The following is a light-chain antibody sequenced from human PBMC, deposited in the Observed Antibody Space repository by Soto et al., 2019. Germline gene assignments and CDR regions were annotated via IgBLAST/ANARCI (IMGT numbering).Light chain of an antibody. CDR1: SSDVGAYDL. J-gene: IGLJ1*01. CDR2: DVT. V-gene: IGLV2-14*03. CDR3: SSYTSSVLYV. Sequence: QSALAQPASVSGSPGQSITISCTGTSSDVGAYDLVSWYQQHPDKAPKLMIYDVTHRPSGVSNHFSGSKSGNTASLTISGLQAEDEADYYCSSYTSSVLYVFGTGTKLTVL.